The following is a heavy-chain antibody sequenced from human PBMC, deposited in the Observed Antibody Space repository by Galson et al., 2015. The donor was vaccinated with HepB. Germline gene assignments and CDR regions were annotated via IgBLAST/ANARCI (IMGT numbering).Heavy chain of an antibody. J-gene: IGHJ2*01. CDR2: INSAGDYT. Sequence: SLRLSCAASGFTFSSYSMHWVRQAPGKGLEYVSAINSAGDYTIYANSVKGRFTISRDNSKNTLYLQMGSLTTEDMAMYYCARERGPTGYWYFDLWGRGTLVTVSS. D-gene: IGHD1-1*01. CDR1: GFTFSSYS. V-gene: IGHV3-64*01. CDR3: ARERGPTGYWYFDL.